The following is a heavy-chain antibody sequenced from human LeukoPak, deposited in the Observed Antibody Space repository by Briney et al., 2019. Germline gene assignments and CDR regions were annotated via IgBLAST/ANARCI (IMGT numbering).Heavy chain of an antibody. CDR2: ISNNGGYT. J-gene: IGHJ4*02. D-gene: IGHD2-15*01. V-gene: IGHV3-23*01. Sequence: GGSLRLSCAASGFTFSSSAMSWVRQAPGKGLEWVSAISNNGGYTYYADSVQGRFTISRDNSKSTLCLQMNGLRAEDTAVYYCAKQLGYCSDGSCYFPYWGQGTLVTVSS. CDR1: GFTFSSSA. CDR3: AKQLGYCSDGSCYFPY.